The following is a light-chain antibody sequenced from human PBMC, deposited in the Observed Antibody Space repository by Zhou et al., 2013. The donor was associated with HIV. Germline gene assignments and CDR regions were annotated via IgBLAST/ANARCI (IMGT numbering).Light chain of an antibody. Sequence: EIVLTQSPGTLSLSPGQRASLSCRASQSVDRDYLGWYQQKPGQAPRLLIYSTFKRATGTPDRFSGSGSGTAFTLTISRLEPEDVATYYCQNYGRSPPLTFGGGTRVE. V-gene: IGKV3-20*01. J-gene: IGKJ4*02. CDR1: QSVDRDY. CDR2: STF. CDR3: QNYGRSPPLT.